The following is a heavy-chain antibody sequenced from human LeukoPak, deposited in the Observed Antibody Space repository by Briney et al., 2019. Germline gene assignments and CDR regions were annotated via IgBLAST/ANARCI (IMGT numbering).Heavy chain of an antibody. D-gene: IGHD3-16*01. CDR1: GGTFSSYI. CDR2: IIPIFGTP. CDR3: ARYAYPLRYMDV. Sequence: ASVKVSCKASGGTFSSYIITWVRQAPGQGLEWMGRIIPIFGTPDYAQKFQGRVTITADESTSTAYMELSSLRSEDTAVYYCARYAYPLRYMDVWGKGTTVTISS. V-gene: IGHV1-69*13. J-gene: IGHJ6*03.